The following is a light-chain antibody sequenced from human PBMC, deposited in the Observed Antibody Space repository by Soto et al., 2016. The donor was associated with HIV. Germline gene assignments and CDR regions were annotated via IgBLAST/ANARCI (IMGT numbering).Light chain of an antibody. V-gene: IGKV1-33*01. CDR2: DAS. Sequence: IQMTQSPSSLSASVGDRVTITCQANLDITNRVNWYQHKPGEPPKLLIHDASNLETGIPSRFSGGGSGTHFTFTISSLQPEDIGTYYCQHFDNLPLAFGGGPRWR. J-gene: IGKJ4*01. CDR1: LDITNR. CDR3: QHFDNLPLA.